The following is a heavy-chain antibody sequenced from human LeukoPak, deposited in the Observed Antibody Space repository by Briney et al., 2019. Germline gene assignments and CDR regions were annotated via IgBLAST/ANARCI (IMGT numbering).Heavy chain of an antibody. CDR3: ARNGVASTYDI. J-gene: IGHJ3*02. D-gene: IGHD3-3*01. CDR2: IWYDGSNK. V-gene: IGHV3-33*01. CDR1: AFTFSSFG. Sequence: GGSLRLSCAASAFTFSSFGMHWVRQAPGKGLEGGAVIWYDGSNKYYADSVEGRFTISKDNSKNTLYLQMNSLRAEDTAVYYCARNGVASTYDIWGQGTMVTVSS.